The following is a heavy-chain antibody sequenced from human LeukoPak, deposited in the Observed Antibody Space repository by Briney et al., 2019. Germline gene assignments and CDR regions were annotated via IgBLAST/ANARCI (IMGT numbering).Heavy chain of an antibody. J-gene: IGHJ5*02. CDR3: AGLSREGPLWFGELQS. D-gene: IGHD3-10*01. CDR2: ISYDGSNK. CDR1: GFTFRSYS. V-gene: IGHV3-30*03. Sequence: GGSLRLSCAVSGFTFRSYSMNWVRQAPGKGLEWVAVISYDGSNKYYADSVKGRFTISRDNSKNTLYLQMNSLRAEDTAVYYCAGLSREGPLWFGELQSWGQGTLVTVSS.